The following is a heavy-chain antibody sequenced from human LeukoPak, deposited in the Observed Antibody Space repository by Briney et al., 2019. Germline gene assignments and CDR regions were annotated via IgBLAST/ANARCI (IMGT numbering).Heavy chain of an antibody. V-gene: IGHV3-48*04. J-gene: IGHJ5*02. Sequence: GGSLRLSCAASGFTFSSYAMSWVRQAPGEGLEWVSYISSSGSTIYYADSVKGRFTISRDNAKNSLYLQMNSLRAEDTAVYYCARTVIRMTLERYFDPWGQGTLVVVSS. CDR3: ARTVIRMTLERYFDP. CDR1: GFTFSSYA. D-gene: IGHD3-3*01. CDR2: ISSSGSTI.